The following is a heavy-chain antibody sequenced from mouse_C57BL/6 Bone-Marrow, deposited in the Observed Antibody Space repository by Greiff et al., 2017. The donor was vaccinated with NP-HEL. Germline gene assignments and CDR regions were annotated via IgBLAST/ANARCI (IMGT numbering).Heavy chain of an antibody. Sequence: EVMLVESGGGLVKPGGSLKLSCAASGFTFSSYAMSWVRQTPEKRLEWVATISDGGSYTYYPDNVKGRITISRDNAKNNLYLQMSHLKSEDTAMYYCAREDYSKGDYWGQGTTLTVSS. CDR1: GFTFSSYA. CDR2: ISDGGSYT. D-gene: IGHD2-5*01. V-gene: IGHV5-4*01. CDR3: AREDYSKGDY. J-gene: IGHJ2*01.